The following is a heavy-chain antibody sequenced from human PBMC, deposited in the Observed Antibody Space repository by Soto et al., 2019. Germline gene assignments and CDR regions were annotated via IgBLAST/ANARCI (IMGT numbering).Heavy chain of an antibody. D-gene: IGHD6-13*01. V-gene: IGHV1-46*01. Sequence: ASVKVSCKASGYTVTSYYMHCVRQAPGQGLEWMGIINPSGGSTSYAQKFQGRVTMTRDTSTSTVYMELSSLRSEDTAVYYCARDQIKQQLVPTLYYWGQGTLVTVSS. CDR3: ARDQIKQQLVPTLYY. CDR1: GYTVTSYY. CDR2: INPSGGST. J-gene: IGHJ4*02.